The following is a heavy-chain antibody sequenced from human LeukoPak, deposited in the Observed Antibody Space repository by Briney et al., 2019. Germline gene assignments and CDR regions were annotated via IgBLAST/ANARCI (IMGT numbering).Heavy chain of an antibody. CDR1: RFTISRNY. V-gene: IGHV3-53*01. CDR2: IYIDDTT. J-gene: IGHJ3*02. Sequence: GSLRLSCAASRFTISRNYMSWVRQAQGRGLEWVSIIYIDDTTYYADSVRGRFTISRDISKNTVYLQMYSLRVEDTAVYFCTRAGEVLPHDGFDIWGRGTMVTVSS. CDR3: TRAGEVLPHDGFDI. D-gene: IGHD3-10*01.